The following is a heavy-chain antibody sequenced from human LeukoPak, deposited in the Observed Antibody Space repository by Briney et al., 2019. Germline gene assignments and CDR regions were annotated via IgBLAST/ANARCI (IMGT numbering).Heavy chain of an antibody. CDR3: ARGDYNDGAGYLDH. J-gene: IGHJ5*02. CDR2: IYYNGIT. V-gene: IGHV4-30-4*01. D-gene: IGHD3-22*01. Sequence: SETLSLTCTVSGGSIFSGDYYWNWLRQPPGKGLEWLGYIYYNGITYYNPSLESRVTISVDTSKNQFSLKLSSVTAADTAVYYCARGDYNDGAGYLDHWGQGTLVPVSS. CDR1: GGSIFSGDYY.